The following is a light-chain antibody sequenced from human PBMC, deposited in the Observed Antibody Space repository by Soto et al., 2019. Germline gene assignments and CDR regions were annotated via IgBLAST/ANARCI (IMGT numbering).Light chain of an antibody. CDR1: QGVSAY. J-gene: IGKJ2*01. CDR2: AAS. Sequence: DIQMTQSPSSLSASVGERATLSCRASQGVSAYLLWYQQRQGTAPKLLIYAASTLLSGIPSRFSGSGSGTNFTLTISNLQPEDFATYYCQQCYNTPHTFGQGTKLETK. V-gene: IGKV1-39*01. CDR3: QQCYNTPHT.